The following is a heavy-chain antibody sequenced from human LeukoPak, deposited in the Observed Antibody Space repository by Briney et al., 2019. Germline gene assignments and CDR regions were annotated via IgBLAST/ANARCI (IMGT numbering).Heavy chain of an antibody. D-gene: IGHD3-16*01. J-gene: IGHJ4*02. CDR2: INWQGDTR. CDR3: AKGQNSRGEGFQDY. V-gene: IGHV3-20*04. CDR1: GFIFSSYA. Sequence: GGSLRLSCAASGFIFSSYAMRWVRQAPGKGLEWVSGINWQGDTRTYADSVKGRFTVSRDNAKKSLYLQMNSLRADDTAYYYCAKGQNSRGEGFQDYWGQGTLVTVSS.